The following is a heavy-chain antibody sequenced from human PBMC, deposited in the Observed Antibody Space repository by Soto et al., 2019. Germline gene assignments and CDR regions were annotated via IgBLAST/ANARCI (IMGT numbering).Heavy chain of an antibody. J-gene: IGHJ3*01. Sequence: EAELVESGGGLVQPGGSLTLSCAASGFIFSDYEVDWVRQAPGRGPEWISYISDGGTTIYYAASVKGRFTISRDDAKKSLDLHMNNLRVDDTAIYCCVKEYCTGGTCFDAFDLWGQGTVVTVSS. CDR1: GFIFSDYE. CDR3: VKEYCTGGTCFDAFDL. V-gene: IGHV3-48*03. CDR2: ISDGGTTI. D-gene: IGHD2-8*02.